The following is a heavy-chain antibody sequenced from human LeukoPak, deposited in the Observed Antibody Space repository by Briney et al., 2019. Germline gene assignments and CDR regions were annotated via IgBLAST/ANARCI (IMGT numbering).Heavy chain of an antibody. CDR1: GGSISSSNW. J-gene: IGHJ4*02. CDR2: IYHSGST. CDR3: ARVAYYSDSSAFAFFDY. Sequence: SGTLSLTCAVSGGSISSSNWWSWVRQPPGKGLEWIGEIYHSGSTNYNPSLKSRVTISVDKSKNQFSLKLSSVTAADTAVYYCARVAYYSDSSAFAFFDYWGRGTLVTVSS. V-gene: IGHV4-4*02. D-gene: IGHD3-22*01.